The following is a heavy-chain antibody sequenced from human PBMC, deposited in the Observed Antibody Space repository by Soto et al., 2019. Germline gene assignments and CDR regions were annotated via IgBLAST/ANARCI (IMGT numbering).Heavy chain of an antibody. CDR1: GGTFSSYA. CDR3: AAPRFFSYKGYFDY. J-gene: IGHJ4*02. V-gene: IGHV1-69*06. Sequence: GASVKVSCKASGGTFSSYAISWVRQAPGQGLEWRGGIIPMFGTANYAQKFQGRVTITADKSTSTVYMELSSLRSEDTAVYYCAAPRFFSYKGYFDYWGKGTLVTFSS. CDR2: IIPMFGTA. D-gene: IGHD1-1*01.